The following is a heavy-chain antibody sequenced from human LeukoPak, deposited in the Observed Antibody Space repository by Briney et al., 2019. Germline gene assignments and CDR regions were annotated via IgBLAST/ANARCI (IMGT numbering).Heavy chain of an antibody. J-gene: IGHJ6*02. V-gene: IGHV3-30*04. Sequence: GGSLRLSCAVSGFTFRSFAMHWVRQAPGKGLEWVAVISYDGSNKYYADSVKGRFTISRDQSKNTLSLQMNSLRAEDTAVYYCARDGQSHYNCYSLDVWGQGTTVTVSS. CDR1: GFTFRSFA. D-gene: IGHD2-2*02. CDR3: ARDGQSHYNCYSLDV. CDR2: ISYDGSNK.